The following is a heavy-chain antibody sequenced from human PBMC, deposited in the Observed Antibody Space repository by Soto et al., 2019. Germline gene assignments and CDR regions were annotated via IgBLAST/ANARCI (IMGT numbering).Heavy chain of an antibody. CDR1: GGSISSYF. Sequence: PSETLSLTCTVSGGSISSYFWSWIRQPPGKGLEWIGYIYDSGSTNYNPSLKSRVTISLDTSKNQFSLKLNSVTAADSAVYYCARDRGYSFNDYWGQGTLVTVSS. J-gene: IGHJ4*02. D-gene: IGHD5-18*01. CDR3: ARDRGYSFNDY. CDR2: IYDSGST. V-gene: IGHV4-59*12.